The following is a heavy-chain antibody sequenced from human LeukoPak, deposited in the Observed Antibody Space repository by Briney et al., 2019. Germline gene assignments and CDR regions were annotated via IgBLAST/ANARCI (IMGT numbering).Heavy chain of an antibody. CDR2: IYYSGST. CDR1: GGSISSGDYY. CDR3: AAETYSSLLQDY. J-gene: IGHJ4*02. V-gene: IGHV4-30-4*08. Sequence: SETLSLTCTVSGGSISSGDYYWSWIRQPPGKGLEWIGYIYYSGSTYYNPSLKSRVTISVDTSKNQFSLKLSSVTAADTAVYYCAAETYSSLLQDYWGQGTLVTVSS. D-gene: IGHD6-13*01.